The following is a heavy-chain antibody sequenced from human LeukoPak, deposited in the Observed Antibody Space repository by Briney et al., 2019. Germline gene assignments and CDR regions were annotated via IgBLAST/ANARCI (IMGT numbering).Heavy chain of an antibody. CDR2: IIPIFGTA. D-gene: IGHD2-2*02. CDR1: GGTFSSYA. Sequence: ASVKVSCKASGGTFSSYAISWVRQAPGQGLEWMGGIIPIFGTANYAQKFQGRVTITADESTSSDYMELSSLRSEDTAVYYCARYGVGPAAILGWFDPWGPGTLVTVSS. V-gene: IGHV1-69*13. CDR3: ARYGVGPAAILGWFDP. J-gene: IGHJ5*02.